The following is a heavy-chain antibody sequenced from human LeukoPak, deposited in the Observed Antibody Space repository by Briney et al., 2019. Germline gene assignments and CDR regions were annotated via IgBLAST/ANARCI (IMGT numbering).Heavy chain of an antibody. J-gene: IGHJ4*02. CDR2: ISSSSSFI. CDR1: GFTFSTYS. Sequence: PGGSLRLSCAASGFTFSTYSMNWVRQAPGRGLEWVSSISSSSSFIYYADSVKGRFTISRDNAKNSLYLQMNSLRAEDTAVYFCARGGGDYDILTGYSYWGQGTLATVSS. V-gene: IGHV3-21*01. CDR3: ARGGGDYDILTGYSY. D-gene: IGHD3-9*01.